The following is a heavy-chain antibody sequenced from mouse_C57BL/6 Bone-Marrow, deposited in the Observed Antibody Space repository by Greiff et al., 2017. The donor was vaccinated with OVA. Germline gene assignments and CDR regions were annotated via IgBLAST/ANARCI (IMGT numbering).Heavy chain of an antibody. D-gene: IGHD1-1*01. CDR1: GFNIKDDY. CDR2: IDPENGDT. CDR3: TTRDGSSPWYFDG. Sequence: EVMLVESGAELVRPGASVKLSCTASGFNIKDDYMHWVKQRPEQGLEWIGWIDPENGDTEYASKFQGKATITADTSSNTAYLQLSSLTSEDTAVYYCTTRDGSSPWYFDGWGTGTTVTVSS. V-gene: IGHV14-4*01. J-gene: IGHJ1*03.